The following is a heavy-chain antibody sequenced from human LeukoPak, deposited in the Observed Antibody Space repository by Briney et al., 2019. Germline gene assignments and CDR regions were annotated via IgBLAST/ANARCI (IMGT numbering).Heavy chain of an antibody. Sequence: GGSLRLSCAASGFTFSTYGMHWVRQAPGKGLEWVAFIRYDGSNKYYADSVKGRFTISRDNAKNSLYLQMNSLRAEDTAVYYCARDIQGSSSAKDYWGQGTLVTVSS. CDR3: ARDIQGSSSAKDY. D-gene: IGHD6-13*01. J-gene: IGHJ4*02. CDR2: IRYDGSNK. V-gene: IGHV3-30*02. CDR1: GFTFSTYG.